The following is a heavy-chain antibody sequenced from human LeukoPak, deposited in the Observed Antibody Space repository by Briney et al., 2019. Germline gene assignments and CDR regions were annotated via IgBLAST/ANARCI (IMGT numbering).Heavy chain of an antibody. CDR1: GYTFTGYY. D-gene: IGHD2-15*01. J-gene: IGHJ3*02. V-gene: IGHV1-2*02. Sequence: ASVKVSCKASGYTFTGYYMHWVRQAPGQGLEWMGWINPNSGGTNYAQKFQGRVTMTRDTSISTAYMELSRLRSDDTAVYYCAREGVEEGASDPGAFDIWGQGTMVTVSS. CDR3: AREGVEEGASDPGAFDI. CDR2: INPNSGGT.